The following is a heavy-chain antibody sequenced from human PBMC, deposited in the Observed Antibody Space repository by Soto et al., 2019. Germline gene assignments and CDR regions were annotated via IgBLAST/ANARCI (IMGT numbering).Heavy chain of an antibody. Sequence: SETLSLTCTVSGGSISSYFYIWVRQPPGKGLEWIGSVYYTGTTDYNPSLKSRVTISVDTSKTQFSLNLRSVTAADTAVYYCARDLAAVPRAFDYWGRGTLVTVS. CDR2: VYYTGTT. V-gene: IGHV4-59*01. D-gene: IGHD6-13*01. CDR3: ARDLAAVPRAFDY. J-gene: IGHJ4*02. CDR1: GGSISSYF.